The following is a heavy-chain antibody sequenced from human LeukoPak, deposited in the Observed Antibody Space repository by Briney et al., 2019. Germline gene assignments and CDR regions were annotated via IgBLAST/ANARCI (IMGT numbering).Heavy chain of an antibody. CDR1: GYSFTSYW. J-gene: IGHJ2*01. Sequence: GESLKISCKGSGYSFTSYWIGWVRQMPGKGLEWMGIIYPGDSGTRYSPSFQGQVTISADKSISTAYLQWSSLKASDTAMYYCARLVTVTTGAYWYFDLWGRGTLVTVSS. CDR2: IYPGDSGT. CDR3: ARLVTVTTGAYWYFDL. D-gene: IGHD4-17*01. V-gene: IGHV5-51*01.